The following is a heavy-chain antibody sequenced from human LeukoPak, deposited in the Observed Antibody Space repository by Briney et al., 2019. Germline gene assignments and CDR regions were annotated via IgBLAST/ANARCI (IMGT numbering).Heavy chain of an antibody. V-gene: IGHV3-33*01. D-gene: IGHD6-19*01. CDR1: GFTFSSYG. CDR3: ARPYSSGWNYYGMDV. CDR2: IWYDGSNK. Sequence: GGSLRLSCAAPGFTFSSYGMHWVRQAPGKGLEWVAVIWYDGSNKYYADSVKGRFTISRDNSKNTLYLQMNSLRAEDTAVYYCARPYSSGWNYYGMDVWGQGTTVTVSS. J-gene: IGHJ6*02.